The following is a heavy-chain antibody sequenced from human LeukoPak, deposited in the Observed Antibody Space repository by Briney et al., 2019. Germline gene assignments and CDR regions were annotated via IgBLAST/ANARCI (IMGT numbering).Heavy chain of an antibody. CDR3: GRTYSSDWLHYFDF. Sequence: GESLKISCKGFGYSFTNYWIGWVRQMPGKGLEWMGIIFPGDSDTRYSPSFQGQVTISADNSINPAYLQWGSLKASDTPINNCGRTYSSDWLHYFDFWGQGALVTASS. J-gene: IGHJ4*02. D-gene: IGHD6-13*01. CDR1: GYSFTNYW. V-gene: IGHV5-51*01. CDR2: IFPGDSDT.